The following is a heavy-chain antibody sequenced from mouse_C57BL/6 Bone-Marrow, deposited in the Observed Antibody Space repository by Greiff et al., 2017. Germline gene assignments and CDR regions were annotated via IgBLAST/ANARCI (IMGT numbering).Heavy chain of an antibody. D-gene: IGHD2-14*01. Sequence: HVQLQQPGAELVMPGASVKLSCKASGYTFTSYWMHWVKQRPGQGLEWIGEIDPSDSYTNYNQKFKGKSTLAVDKSSSTAYMQLSSLTSEDSAVYYCARGGRVRPPFDYWGQGTTLTVSS. J-gene: IGHJ2*01. CDR2: IDPSDSYT. CDR3: ARGGRVRPPFDY. V-gene: IGHV1-69*01. CDR1: GYTFTSYW.